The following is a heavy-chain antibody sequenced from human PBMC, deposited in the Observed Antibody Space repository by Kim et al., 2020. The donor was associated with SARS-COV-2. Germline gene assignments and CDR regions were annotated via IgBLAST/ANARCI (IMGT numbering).Heavy chain of an antibody. Sequence: GGSLRLSCAVSGFTFSDSAMYWVRKASGKGLEWVGRIRSKANSYATAYDVSAKGRFIISRDDSKNTAYLQMNSLKTEDTAIYYCTRVPPYSNSWWDAFDIWGQGTMVTVSS. CDR1: GFTFSDSA. CDR2: IRSKANSYAT. J-gene: IGHJ3*02. D-gene: IGHD6-13*01. V-gene: IGHV3-73*01. CDR3: TRVPPYSNSWWDAFDI.